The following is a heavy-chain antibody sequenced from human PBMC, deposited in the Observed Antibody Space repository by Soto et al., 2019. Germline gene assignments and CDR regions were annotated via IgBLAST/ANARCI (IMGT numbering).Heavy chain of an antibody. D-gene: IGHD2-2*01. CDR3: ARVPTP. J-gene: IGHJ5*02. V-gene: IGHV4-30-2*01. CDR1: GGSISSGGYS. Sequence: QLQLQESGSGLVKPSQTLSLTCAVSGGSISSGGYSWSWIRQPPGKGLEWIGYIYHSGSTYYTPSLQSRVTISADRRKHQFALKLRSVTAADAAGYYCARVPTPGGQGTLVTVSA. CDR2: IYHSGST.